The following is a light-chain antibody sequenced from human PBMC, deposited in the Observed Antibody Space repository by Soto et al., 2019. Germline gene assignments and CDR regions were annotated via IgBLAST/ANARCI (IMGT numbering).Light chain of an antibody. J-gene: IGKJ1*01. Sequence: ALLMTKSPFSLSASPGDRVTITCRASQGISCYLSWYQQTPGTAPKLLIAGASTLQSGVPSRFSGSGSGTEFTLTISSLQPDDFATYYRQQYDTYSTFGQGTKVDIK. CDR3: QQYDTYST. CDR2: GAS. CDR1: QGISCY. V-gene: IGKV1-8*01.